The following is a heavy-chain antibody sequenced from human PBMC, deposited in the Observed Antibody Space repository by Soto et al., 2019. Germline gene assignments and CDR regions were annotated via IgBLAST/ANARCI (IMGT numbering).Heavy chain of an antibody. J-gene: IGHJ4*02. CDR2: IGGGGGSE. D-gene: IGHD6-19*01. CDR1: GYTFSSHA. CDR3: AQVAEAVAGTVYGY. Sequence: EVQLLESGGGLVQPGGSLRLSCAASGYTFSSHAMGWVRQAPGKGLAWVSSIGGGGGSEHYADSVKGRFTISRDNSKNTLYLQMNSLRADDTAVYYCAQVAEAVAGTVYGYWGQGTLVTVSS. V-gene: IGHV3-23*01.